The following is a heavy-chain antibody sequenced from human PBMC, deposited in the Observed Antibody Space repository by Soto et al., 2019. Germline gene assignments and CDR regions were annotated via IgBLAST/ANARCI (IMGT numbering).Heavy chain of an antibody. V-gene: IGHV3-9*01. CDR2: INWNSDSI. J-gene: IGHJ4*02. CDR1: GFTFDDYT. D-gene: IGHD3-22*01. CDR3: VKETITTQSFDY. Sequence: EVQLVESGGGLVQPGRSLRLSCAASGFTFDDYTMHWVRQAPGKGLEWVSGINWNSDSIDYVDSVRGRFAISRDNAKNSLYLQMNSLRAEDTALYFCVKETITTQSFDYWGQGTLVTVSS.